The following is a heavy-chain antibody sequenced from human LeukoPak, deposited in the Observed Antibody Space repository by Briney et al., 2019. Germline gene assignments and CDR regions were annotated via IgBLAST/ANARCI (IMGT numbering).Heavy chain of an antibody. D-gene: IGHD3-3*01. CDR3: ARHHDYWSGYHFSGMDI. V-gene: IGHV4-39*01. Sequence: SETMSLTCTVSGDTMKSRSHYWGWVRQPPGKGLEWIGAIYFLGDTYYNPSLKTRATMSVSASENQFSLKLASVTAADTATYYCARHHDYWSGYHFSGMDIWGRGTTATVSS. J-gene: IGHJ6*02. CDR1: GDTMKSRSHY. CDR2: IYFLGDT.